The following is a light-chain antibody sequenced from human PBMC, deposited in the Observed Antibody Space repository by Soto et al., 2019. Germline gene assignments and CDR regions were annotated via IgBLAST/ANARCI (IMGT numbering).Light chain of an antibody. Sequence: QSALTQPASVSGSPGQSITISCTGTSSDVGGYNYVSWYQQRPGKAPKLIIYDISNRPSGVSNRFSGSKSGNTASLTISGLEDEDEADYYRSTYTSSSTYVFGAGTKLTVL. CDR2: DIS. CDR3: STYTSSSTYV. CDR1: SSDVGGYNY. V-gene: IGLV2-14*01. J-gene: IGLJ1*01.